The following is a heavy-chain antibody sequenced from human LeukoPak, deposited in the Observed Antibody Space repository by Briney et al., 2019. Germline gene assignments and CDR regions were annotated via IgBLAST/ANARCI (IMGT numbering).Heavy chain of an antibody. Sequence: PSETLSLTCTVSRGSISSSSYYGGWIRQPPGKGLEWIGSIYYSGSTYYNPSLKSRVTISVDTSKNQFSLKLSSVTAADTAVYYCAIQGYDSSDYFTPNYYYYYIAVWGKGTTVTVSS. D-gene: IGHD3-22*01. CDR2: IYYSGST. J-gene: IGHJ6*03. V-gene: IGHV4-39*01. CDR1: RGSISSSSYY. CDR3: AIQGYDSSDYFTPNYYYYYIAV.